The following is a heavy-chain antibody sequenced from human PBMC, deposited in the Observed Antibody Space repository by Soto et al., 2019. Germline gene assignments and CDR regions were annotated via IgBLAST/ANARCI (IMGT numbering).Heavy chain of an antibody. CDR1: GFSLSNARMG. D-gene: IGHD2-21*02. Sequence: QVTLKASGPVLVKPTETLTLTCTVSGFSLSNARMGVRWISQPPGKALEWLAHIFSNDEKSYSTSLKSRLTISKDTSKSQVVLTMTNMDPVDTATYYCAIVVVTALNWYFDLWGRGTLVTVSS. V-gene: IGHV2-26*01. CDR2: IFSNDEK. CDR3: AIVVVTALNWYFDL. J-gene: IGHJ2*01.